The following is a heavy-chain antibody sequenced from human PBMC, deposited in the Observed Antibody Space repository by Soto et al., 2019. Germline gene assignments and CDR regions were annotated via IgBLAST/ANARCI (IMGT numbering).Heavy chain of an antibody. D-gene: IGHD3-22*01. CDR3: ARGPPHDYDSSGYDY. CDR2: IYYSGST. V-gene: IGHV4-30-4*01. J-gene: IGHJ4*02. CDR1: GGSISSGDYY. Sequence: QVQLQESGPGLVKPSQTLSLTCTVSGGSISSGDYYWSWIRQPPGKGLEWIGYIYYSGSTYYNPSLKSRVTISVDTSKNQFALKLSSLTAADTAVYYCARGPPHDYDSSGYDYWGQGTLVTVSS.